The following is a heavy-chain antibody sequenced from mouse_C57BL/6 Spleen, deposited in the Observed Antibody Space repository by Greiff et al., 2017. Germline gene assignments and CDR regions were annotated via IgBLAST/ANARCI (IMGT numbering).Heavy chain of an antibody. J-gene: IGHJ4*01. V-gene: IGHV14-4*01. CDR3: TKSSYDYAMDY. CDR1: GFNIKDDY. D-gene: IGHD1-1*01. CDR2: IDPENGDT. Sequence: EVQLQQSGAELVRPGASVKLSCTASGFNIKDDYMHWVKQRPEQGLEWIGWIDPENGDTEYASKFQGKATITADTSSNTAYLQLSSLTSEDTAVYYCTKSSYDYAMDYWGQGTSVTGSS.